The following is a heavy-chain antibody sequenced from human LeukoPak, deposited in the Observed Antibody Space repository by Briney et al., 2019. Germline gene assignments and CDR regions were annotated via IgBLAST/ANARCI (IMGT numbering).Heavy chain of an antibody. CDR2: ISSFSGTI. CDR1: GIILRSYS. D-gene: IGHD3-22*01. CDR3: AKSGYYDSSGYYPIYYFDY. V-gene: IGHV3-48*01. Sequence: GGSLRLSCVASGIILRSYSMNWVRQAPGKGLEWVSYISSFSGTINYADSVKGRFTISRDNAKNSLYLQMNSLRAEDTAVYYCAKSGYYDSSGYYPIYYFDYWGQGTLVTISP. J-gene: IGHJ4*02.